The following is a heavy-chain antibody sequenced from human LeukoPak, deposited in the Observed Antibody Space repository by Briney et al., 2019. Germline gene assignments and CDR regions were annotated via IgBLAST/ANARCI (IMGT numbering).Heavy chain of an antibody. J-gene: IGHJ6*03. V-gene: IGHV3-7*01. CDR3: ARDDYYGSGTYKNYHYYYYMDV. CDR1: GFTFSSYW. CDR2: TKQHGTEE. Sequence: GGSLRLSCAASGFTFSSYWMSWVRQAPGKGLEWVANTKQHGTEEYYVDSVKGRFTISRDNAKNSFYLQMNSLRAEDTAVYFCARDDYYGSGTYKNYHYYYYMDVWGKGTTVTVSS. D-gene: IGHD3-10*01.